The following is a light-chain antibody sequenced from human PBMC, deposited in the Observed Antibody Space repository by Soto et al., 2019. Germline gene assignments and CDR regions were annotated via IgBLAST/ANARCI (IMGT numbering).Light chain of an antibody. CDR1: QRIGNY. J-gene: IGKJ5*01. CDR3: QHSYTAPPS. Sequence: DIQMTQSPSSLSASMGDRVTFTCRASQRIGNYLNWYQQKSGNAPKLLIYAASSLQSGVPSRFSGSGSGTDFTLTISSLQPEDFATHYCQHSYTAPPSFGQGTRLEIK. CDR2: AAS. V-gene: IGKV1-39*01.